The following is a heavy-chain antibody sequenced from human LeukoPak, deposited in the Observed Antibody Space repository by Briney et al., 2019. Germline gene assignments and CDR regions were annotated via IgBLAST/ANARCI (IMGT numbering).Heavy chain of an antibody. CDR1: GYTFTSYY. Sequence: ASVKVSCKASGYTFTSYYLHCVRQAPGQGLEWMGIINPSGGSTSYAQKFQGRVTMTRDMSTSTVYMELSSLRSEDTAVYYCARDRVREMATITDYWGQGTLVTVSS. V-gene: IGHV1-46*01. CDR3: ARDRVREMATITDY. J-gene: IGHJ4*02. CDR2: INPSGGST. D-gene: IGHD5-24*01.